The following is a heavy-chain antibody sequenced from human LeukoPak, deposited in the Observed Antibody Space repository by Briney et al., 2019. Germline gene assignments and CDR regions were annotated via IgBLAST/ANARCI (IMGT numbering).Heavy chain of an antibody. CDR2: TRYDGSNK. J-gene: IGHJ6*03. V-gene: IGHV3-33*06. Sequence: TGGSLRLSCAASGFTFSSYAMHWVRQAPGKGLEWVAVTRYDGSNKYYADSVKGRFTISRDNSKNTLYLQMNCLRAEDTAVYYCAKEYGVGATGYMDVWGKGTTVTVSS. CDR3: AKEYGVGATGYMDV. CDR1: GFTFSSYA. D-gene: IGHD1-26*01.